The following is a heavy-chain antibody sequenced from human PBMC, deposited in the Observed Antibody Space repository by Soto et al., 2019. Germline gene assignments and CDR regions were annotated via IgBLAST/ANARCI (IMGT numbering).Heavy chain of an antibody. V-gene: IGHV4-39*01. CDR3: ARRRVAVVDY. CDR1: GGSISSSSYY. J-gene: IGHJ4*02. CDR2: IYYSGST. D-gene: IGHD6-19*01. Sequence: QLQLQESGPGLVKPSETLSLTCTVSGGSISSSSYYWGWIRQPPGKGLEWIGSIYYSGSTYYNPSPTSRATTSVATSKNQSSLKLSSVTAADTAVYYCARRRVAVVDYWGQGTLVTVSS.